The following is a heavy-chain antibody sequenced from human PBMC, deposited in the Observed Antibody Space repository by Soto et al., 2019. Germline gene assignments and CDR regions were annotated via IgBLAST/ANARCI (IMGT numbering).Heavy chain of an antibody. D-gene: IGHD4-17*01. CDR2: MNPNSGNT. CDR3: ARESSMRGVTTWVVWDYYYYYGMDV. J-gene: IGHJ6*02. V-gene: IGHV1-8*01. CDR1: GYTFTSYD. Sequence: QVQLVQSGAEVKKPGASVKVSCKASGYTFTSYDINWVRQATGQGLEWMGWMNPNSGNTGYAQKFQGRVTMTRNTSISTAYMELSSLRSEDTAVYYCARESSMRGVTTWVVWDYYYYYGMDVWGQGTTVTVSS.